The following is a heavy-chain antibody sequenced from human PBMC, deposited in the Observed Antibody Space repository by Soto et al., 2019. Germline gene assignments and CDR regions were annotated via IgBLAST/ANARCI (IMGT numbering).Heavy chain of an antibody. V-gene: IGHV3-30*18. Sequence: QVQLVESGGGVVQPGRALRLSCAASGFTFSSYGMHWVRQAPGKGLEWVAVISYDGSNRYYADSAKGRFTISRDNSKKALYLQMNSLRAEDTAVYYCTKDRVTANFRAYYYYGIDVWGQGTTVTVSS. J-gene: IGHJ6*02. CDR2: ISYDGSNR. D-gene: IGHD3-10*01. CDR3: TKDRVTANFRAYYYYGIDV. CDR1: GFTFSSYG.